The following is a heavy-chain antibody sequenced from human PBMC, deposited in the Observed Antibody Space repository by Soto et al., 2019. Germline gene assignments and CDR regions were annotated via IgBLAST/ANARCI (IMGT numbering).Heavy chain of an antibody. CDR2: IYYSGST. V-gene: IGHV4-39*01. Sequence: PSETLSLTCTVSGGSISSSSYYWGWIRQPPGKGLEWIGSIYYSGSTYYNPSLKSRVTISVDTSKNQFSLKLSSVTAADTAVYYCASRGYSYGYSAFDIWGQGTMVTVSS. CDR1: GGSISSSSYY. CDR3: ASRGYSYGYSAFDI. J-gene: IGHJ3*02. D-gene: IGHD5-18*01.